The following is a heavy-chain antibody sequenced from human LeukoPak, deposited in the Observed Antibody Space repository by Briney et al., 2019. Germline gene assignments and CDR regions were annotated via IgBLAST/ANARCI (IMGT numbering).Heavy chain of an antibody. D-gene: IGHD6-19*01. Sequence: ASVKVSCKASRYTFTNYDINWVRQATGQGLEWMGWMNPNSGNTGYAQKFQGRVTITRNTSINTAYMELSSLRSDDTAVYYCARMAVSGRDNWFDPWGPGSLVTVSS. CDR2: MNPNSGNT. CDR1: RYTFTNYD. V-gene: IGHV1-8*01. CDR3: ARMAVSGRDNWFDP. J-gene: IGHJ5*02.